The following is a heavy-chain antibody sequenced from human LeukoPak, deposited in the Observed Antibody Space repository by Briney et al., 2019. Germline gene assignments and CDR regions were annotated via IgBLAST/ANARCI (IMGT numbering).Heavy chain of an antibody. CDR2: VSLSGLT. D-gene: IGHD2-8*01. V-gene: IGHV4-4*02. J-gene: IGHJ4*02. Sequence: GTLSLTCGVSGGSITSTNWWSWVRQPPGQGLEWIGEVSLSGLTNYNPSLSSRVIMALDTSKNHLSLHLTSVTVADTAVYYCSRENGAFSPFGYWGQGYLVTVLS. CDR1: GGSITSTNW. CDR3: SRENGAFSPFGY.